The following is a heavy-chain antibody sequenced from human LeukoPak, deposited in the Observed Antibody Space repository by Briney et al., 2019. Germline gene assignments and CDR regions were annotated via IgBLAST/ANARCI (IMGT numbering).Heavy chain of an antibody. D-gene: IGHD2-2*01. J-gene: IGHJ4*02. CDR3: TTAPAAYTFDY. CDR1: GFTFSNAW. V-gene: IGHV3-15*01. CDR2: IKSRTDGGTT. Sequence: GGSLRLSCAASGFTFSNAWMSWVRQAPGKGREWVGRIKSRTDGGTTEYAAPVKGRFTISRDDSKNTLYLQMNSLKTEDTAVYYCTTAPAAYTFDYWGQGTLVTVSS.